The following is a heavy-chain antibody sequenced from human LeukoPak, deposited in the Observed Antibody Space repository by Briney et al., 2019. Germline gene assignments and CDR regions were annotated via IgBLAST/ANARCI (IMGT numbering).Heavy chain of an antibody. J-gene: IGHJ4*02. D-gene: IGHD5-18*01. Sequence: PSETLSLTCAVYGGSFSGYYWSWIRQPPGKGLEWIGEINHSGSTNHNPSLKSRVTISVDTSKNQFSLKLSSVTAADTAVYCCARGHPRGYSYGYRSLAPPVGDYWGQGTLVTVSS. CDR3: ARGHPRGYSYGYRSLAPPVGDY. V-gene: IGHV4-34*01. CDR2: INHSGST. CDR1: GGSFSGYY.